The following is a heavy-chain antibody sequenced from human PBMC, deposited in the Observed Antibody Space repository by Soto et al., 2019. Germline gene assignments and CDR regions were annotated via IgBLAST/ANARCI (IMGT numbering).Heavy chain of an antibody. Sequence: RASVKVSCKASGYTFTSYAMHWVRQAPGQRLEWMGWINAGNGNTKYSQKFQGRVTITRDTSASTAYMELSSLRSEDTAVYYCARGARSGSVYYYYGMDVWGQGTTVTVSS. V-gene: IGHV1-3*01. J-gene: IGHJ6*02. CDR2: INAGNGNT. CDR1: GYTFTSYA. CDR3: ARGARSGSVYYYYGMDV. D-gene: IGHD3-3*01.